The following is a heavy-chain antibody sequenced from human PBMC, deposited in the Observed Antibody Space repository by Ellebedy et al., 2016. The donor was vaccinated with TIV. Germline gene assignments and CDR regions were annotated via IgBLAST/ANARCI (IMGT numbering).Heavy chain of an antibody. J-gene: IGHJ4*02. Sequence: GESLKISCEASGFTFSYYWMHWVRQAPGKGLVWVSRVNGGGVSTGYSDSVKGRFTISRDNAKKTLYLQMNSLRAEDTAVYYCTRTLTSYYFDYWGQGALVTVSS. CDR1: GFTFSYYW. CDR3: TRTLTSYYFDY. D-gene: IGHD2-21*02. CDR2: VNGGGVST. V-gene: IGHV3-74*01.